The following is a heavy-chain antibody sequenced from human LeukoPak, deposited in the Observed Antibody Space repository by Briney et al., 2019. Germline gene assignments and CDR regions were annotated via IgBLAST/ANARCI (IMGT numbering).Heavy chain of an antibody. CDR2: ISYDGSNK. J-gene: IGHJ6*02. CDR3: AKDIVVVPAAPRNDYYYYGMDV. D-gene: IGHD2-2*01. Sequence: GGSLRLSCAASGFTFSSYGMHWVRQAPGKGLECVAVISYDGSNKYYADSVKGRFTISRDNSKNTLYLQMNSLRAEDTAVYYCAKDIVVVPAAPRNDYYYYGMDVWGQGTTVTVSS. V-gene: IGHV3-30*18. CDR1: GFTFSSYG.